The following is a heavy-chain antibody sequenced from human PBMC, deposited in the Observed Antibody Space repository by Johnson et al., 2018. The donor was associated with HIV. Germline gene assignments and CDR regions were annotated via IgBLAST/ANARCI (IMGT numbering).Heavy chain of an antibody. CDR1: GFTFSSYA. V-gene: IGHV3-23*04. Sequence: VLLVESGGGVVRPGGSLRLSCAASGFTFSSYAMSWVRQAPGKGLEWVSGISGSSGSTIYYADSVKGRFTISRDNAKNSLYLQMNSLRAEDTAVYFCAKVGGTTILRDAFDIWGQGTMVTVSS. CDR2: ISGSSGSTI. CDR3: AKVGGTTILRDAFDI. D-gene: IGHD1-1*01. J-gene: IGHJ3*02.